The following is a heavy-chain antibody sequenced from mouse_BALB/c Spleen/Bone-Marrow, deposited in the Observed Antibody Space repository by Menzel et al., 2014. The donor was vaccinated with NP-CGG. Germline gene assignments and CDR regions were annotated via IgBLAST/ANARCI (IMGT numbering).Heavy chain of an antibody. V-gene: IGHV1-14*01. J-gene: IGHJ3*01. D-gene: IGHD2-14*01. Sequence: VQLQQSGPELVKPGASVKMSCKASGYTFPSYVMHWVKQKPGQGLEWIGYINPYNDGTKYNEKFKGKATLTSDKSSSTAYMEHSSLTSEDSAVYYCASPYYRNDGCAYWGQGTLVTVSA. CDR1: GYTFPSYV. CDR3: ASPYYRNDGCAY. CDR2: INPYNDGT.